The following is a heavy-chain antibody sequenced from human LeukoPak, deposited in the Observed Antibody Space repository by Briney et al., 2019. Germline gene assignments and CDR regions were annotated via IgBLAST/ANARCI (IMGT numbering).Heavy chain of an antibody. CDR2: ISSSGSTV. V-gene: IGHV3-11*01. D-gene: IGHD3-3*01. CDR1: GFTFSDYY. J-gene: IGHJ5*02. Sequence: GGSLRLSCAASGFTFSDYYMSWIRQAPGKGLEWVSYISSSGSTVYYADSVKGRFTISRDNAKNSLYLQMNSLRAEDTAVYYCARSSLRDFWSGRSNWFDPWGQGTLVTVSS. CDR3: ARSSLRDFWSGRSNWFDP.